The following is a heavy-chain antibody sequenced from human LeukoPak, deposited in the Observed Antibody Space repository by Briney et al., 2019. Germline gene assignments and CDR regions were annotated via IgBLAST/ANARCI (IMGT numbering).Heavy chain of an antibody. CDR1: GYTFTSYD. D-gene: IGHD6-6*01. CDR2: MNPNSGNT. Sequence: ASVKVSCKASGYTFTSYDINGVRQATGKGLEWMDWMNPNSGNTGYAQKFQGRVTMTRNTSISTAYMELSSLRSEDTAVYYCARATYSSSSYWFDPWGQGTLVTVSS. V-gene: IGHV1-8*01. J-gene: IGHJ5*02. CDR3: ARATYSSSSYWFDP.